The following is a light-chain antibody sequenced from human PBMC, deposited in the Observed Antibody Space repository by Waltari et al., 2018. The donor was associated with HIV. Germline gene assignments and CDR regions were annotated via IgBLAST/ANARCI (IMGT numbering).Light chain of an antibody. CDR3: QQYYSLGPT. V-gene: IGKV4-1*01. CDR2: WAS. Sequence: DIVMTQSPNSLAVSLGERATINCRSSRTILFSFDNHNCLAWDQQKPGQSPKLLIYWASTRASGGPDRFSGSRSGTNFSLTISTLQTDDVALYYCQQYYSLGPTFGGGTKVEIK. J-gene: IGKJ4*01. CDR1: RTILFSFDNHNC.